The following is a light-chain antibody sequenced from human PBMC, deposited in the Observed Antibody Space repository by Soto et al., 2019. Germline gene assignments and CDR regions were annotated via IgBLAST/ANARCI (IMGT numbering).Light chain of an antibody. J-gene: IGKJ4*01. CDR2: DAS. Sequence: MTQSPSTLSASVGDTVTVTCRASQSVSGWLAWYQQIPGQAPRLLFYDASTRATGIPARFSASGSGTEFTLTITSLQSEDFAVYYCQQYNQWPHPFGGGTKVDIK. CDR1: QSVSGW. V-gene: IGKV3-15*01. CDR3: QQYNQWPHP.